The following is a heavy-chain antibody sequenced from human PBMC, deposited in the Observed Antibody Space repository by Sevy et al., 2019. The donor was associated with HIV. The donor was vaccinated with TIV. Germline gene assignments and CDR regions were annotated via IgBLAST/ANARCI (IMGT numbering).Heavy chain of an antibody. J-gene: IGHJ4*02. V-gene: IGHV3-30-3*01. D-gene: IGHD4-17*01. Sequence: GGSLRLSCTASGFILGYYAMHGVRQAPGKGLEWVAVSSYDGGNIYYADSVQGRFTVSRDNSKNTLYLQMNSLRPEDTAMYYCARDFYEFGDPRGLDYWGQGVLVTVSS. CDR2: SSYDGGNI. CDR1: GFILGYYA. CDR3: ARDFYEFGDPRGLDY.